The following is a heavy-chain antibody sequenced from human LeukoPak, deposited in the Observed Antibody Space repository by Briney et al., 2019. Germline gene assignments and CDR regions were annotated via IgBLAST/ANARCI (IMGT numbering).Heavy chain of an antibody. CDR3: ASASSHRIAAGGDY. Sequence: GGSLRLSCAASGFTFSNYWMHWARQAPGKGLVWVSRIYSDGSSRSYADSVKGRFTISRDNAKNTLYLQMNSLRAEDTAVYYCASASSHRIAAGGDYWGQGTLVTATS. CDR1: GFTFSNYW. D-gene: IGHD6-13*01. V-gene: IGHV3-74*01. CDR2: IYSDGSSR. J-gene: IGHJ4*02.